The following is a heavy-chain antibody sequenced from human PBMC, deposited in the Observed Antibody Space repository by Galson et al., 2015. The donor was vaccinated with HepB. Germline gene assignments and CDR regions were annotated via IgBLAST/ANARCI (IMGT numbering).Heavy chain of an antibody. CDR1: GFTLSSFW. V-gene: IGHV3-7*01. Sequence: SLRLSCAVSGFTLSSFWMNWVRQAPGKGLEWVANIKQDGGEANYADSVRGRFTISRDNAKNSLYLQMNSLRAEDTAVYYCARGPERQQWLVGTIEYWGQGTLVTVSS. D-gene: IGHD6-19*01. CDR3: ARGPERQQWLVGTIEY. J-gene: IGHJ4*02. CDR2: IKQDGGEA.